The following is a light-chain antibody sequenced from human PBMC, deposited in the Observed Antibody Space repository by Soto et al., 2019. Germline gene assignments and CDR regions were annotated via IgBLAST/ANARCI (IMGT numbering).Light chain of an antibody. CDR1: SSNIGGNT. V-gene: IGLV1-44*01. Sequence: QSVLTQPPSASGTPGQRVTFSCSGSSSNIGGNTVSWFQHLPRTAPKLLIFSNSQRPSGVPDRFSGAKSGTSASLAISGLQSEDEANYYCSSYAGSNKWVFGGGTQLTVL. CDR3: SSYAGSNKWV. CDR2: SNS. J-gene: IGLJ3*02.